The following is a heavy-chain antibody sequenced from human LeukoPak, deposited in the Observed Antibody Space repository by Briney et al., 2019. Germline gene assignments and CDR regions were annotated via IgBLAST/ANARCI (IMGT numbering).Heavy chain of an antibody. J-gene: IGHJ4*02. D-gene: IGHD5-12*01. CDR2: IIPILGIA. CDR3: ASGDIVATMTFDY. CDR1: GGTFSSYA. Sequence: ASVKVSCKASGGTFSSYAISWVRQAPGQGLEWMGRIIPILGIANYAQKFQGRVTITADKSTSTAYMELGSLRSEDTAVYYCASGDIVATMTFDYWGQGTLVTVSS. V-gene: IGHV1-69*04.